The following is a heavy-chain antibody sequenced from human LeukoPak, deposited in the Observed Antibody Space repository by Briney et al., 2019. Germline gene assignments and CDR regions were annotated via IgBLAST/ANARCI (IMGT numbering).Heavy chain of an antibody. V-gene: IGHV3-23*01. D-gene: IGHD3-9*01. CDR2: ISGSGGST. CDR3: AKVGQADGFDWPSDNYYYHYGMDV. J-gene: IGHJ6*04. CDR1: GFTFSSYA. Sequence: GGSLRLSCAASGFTFSSYAMSWVRQAPGKGLEWVSAISGSGGSTYYADSVKGRFTISRDNSKNTLYLQMNSLRAEDTAVYYCAKVGQADGFDWPSDNYYYHYGMDVWGKGTTVTVSS.